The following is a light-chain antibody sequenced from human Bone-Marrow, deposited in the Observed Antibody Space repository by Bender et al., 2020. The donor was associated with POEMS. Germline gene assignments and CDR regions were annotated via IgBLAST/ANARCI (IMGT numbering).Light chain of an antibody. J-gene: IGLJ2*01. CDR3: QAWDSRVYVI. CDR1: KLGDKY. Sequence: YELSQPPSVSVSPGQTASITCSGDKLGDKYASWYQQRPGQSPVLVMYQDDKRPSGIPERFSGSNAGNTATLTIRGTRATDEAEYDCQAWDSRVYVIFGGGTKLTVL. CDR2: QDD. V-gene: IGLV3-1*01.